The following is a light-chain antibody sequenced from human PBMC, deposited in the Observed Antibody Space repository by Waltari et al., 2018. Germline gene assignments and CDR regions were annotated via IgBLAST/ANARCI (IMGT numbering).Light chain of an antibody. CDR1: QSISSW. CDR2: KTS. J-gene: IGKJ2*01. V-gene: IGKV1-5*03. CDR3: QQYSSYSRT. Sequence: DIQMTQSPSTLSASVGDRVTIPCRASQSISSWLAWYQQKPGKAPKVLIYKTSTLESGVPSRFSGSGSGTEFTLTISSLQPDDFATYYCQQYSSYSRTFGQGTKLEIK.